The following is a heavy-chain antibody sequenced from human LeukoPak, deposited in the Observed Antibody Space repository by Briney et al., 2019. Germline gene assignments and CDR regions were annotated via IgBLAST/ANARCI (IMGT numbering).Heavy chain of an antibody. D-gene: IGHD6-13*01. V-gene: IGHV3-30*02. CDR3: ARLPGIAAAGTFDY. CDR2: IRYDGSNK. J-gene: IGHJ4*02. Sequence: GGSLRLSCAASGFTFSSYGMHWVRQAPGKGLEWVAFIRYDGSNKYYADSVKGRFTISRDNSKNTLYLQMNSLRAEDTAVYYCARLPGIAAAGTFDYWGQGTLVTVSS. CDR1: GFTFSSYG.